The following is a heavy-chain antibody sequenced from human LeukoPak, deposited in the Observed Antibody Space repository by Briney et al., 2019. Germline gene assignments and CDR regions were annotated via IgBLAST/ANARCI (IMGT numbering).Heavy chain of an antibody. J-gene: IGHJ4*02. D-gene: IGHD3-3*01. CDR1: GFTFSNYA. CDR2: ISGNSGNI. Sequence: GGSLRLSCATSGFTFSNYAMSWVRQAPGKGLEWVSGISGNSGNIDYADSVKGRFTSSRDNSKNILYLQMNSLRADDTAIYYCAKCAYYDFWSGYTLDYWGQGTLVTVSS. CDR3: AKCAYYDFWSGYTLDY. V-gene: IGHV3-23*01.